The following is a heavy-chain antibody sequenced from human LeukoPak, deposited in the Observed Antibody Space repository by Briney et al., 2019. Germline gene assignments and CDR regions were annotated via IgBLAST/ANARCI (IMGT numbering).Heavy chain of an antibody. D-gene: IGHD6-19*01. J-gene: IGHJ4*02. Sequence: PGGSLRLSCAASGFTFSSYAMNWVRQSPGKGLEWVAYIRYDGSDKYYADSVKGRFTISRDNSKNTLYLQMNSLRAEDTAVYYCARSSSGLYWGQGTLVTVSS. V-gene: IGHV3-33*08. CDR3: ARSSSGLY. CDR1: GFTFSSYA. CDR2: IRYDGSDK.